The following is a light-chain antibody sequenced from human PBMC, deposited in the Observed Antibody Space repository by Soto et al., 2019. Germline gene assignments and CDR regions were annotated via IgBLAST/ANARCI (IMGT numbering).Light chain of an antibody. J-gene: IGLJ2*01. Sequence: QSALTQPASVSGSPGQSITISCTGTSSDVGGYNYVSWYQQHPGKAPKFMIYEVSNRPSGVSNRFSGSKSGNTASLTISGLQAEDEADYYCSSYKSSSTPVVFGGGTKVTVL. CDR3: SSYKSSSTPVV. V-gene: IGLV2-14*01. CDR1: SSDVGGYNY. CDR2: EVS.